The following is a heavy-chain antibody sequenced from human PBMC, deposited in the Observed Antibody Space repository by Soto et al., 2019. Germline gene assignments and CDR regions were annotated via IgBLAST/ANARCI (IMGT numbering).Heavy chain of an antibody. CDR1: GGSISSYY. D-gene: IGHD3-10*01. CDR3: ARVTPGFGELLSYFDY. CDR2: IYYSGST. Sequence: PSETLSLTCTVSGGSISSYYCSWIRQPPGKGLEWIGYIYYSGSTNYNPSLKSRVTISVDTSKNQFSLKLSSVTAADTAVYYCARVTPGFGELLSYFDYWGQGTLVTVSS. J-gene: IGHJ4*02. V-gene: IGHV4-59*01.